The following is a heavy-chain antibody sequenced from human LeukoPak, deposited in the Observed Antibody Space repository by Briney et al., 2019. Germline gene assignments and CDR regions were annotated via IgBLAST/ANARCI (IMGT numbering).Heavy chain of an antibody. Sequence: SETLSLTCTVSGGSVSSGSYYWSWIRQPPGKGLEWIGEINHSGSTNYNPSLKSRVTISVDTSKNQFSLKLSSVTAADTAVYYCARGGRGRGIAAAGRGTLDYWGQGTLVTVSS. CDR3: ARGGRGRGIAAAGRGTLDY. CDR1: GGSVSSGSYY. V-gene: IGHV4-39*07. J-gene: IGHJ4*02. D-gene: IGHD6-13*01. CDR2: INHSGST.